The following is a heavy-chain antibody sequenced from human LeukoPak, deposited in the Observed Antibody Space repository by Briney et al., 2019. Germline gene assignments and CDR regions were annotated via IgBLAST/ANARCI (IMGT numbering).Heavy chain of an antibody. D-gene: IGHD2-21*02. CDR1: GFTVSSNY. Sequence: GGSLRLSCAASGFTVSSNYMSWVRQAPGKGLEWVSVIYSGGSTYYADSVKGRFTISRDNSKNTLYLQMNSLRAGDTAVYYCARDSLVVTAIPEGAFDIWGQGTMVTVSS. CDR3: ARDSLVVTAIPEGAFDI. CDR2: IYSGGST. J-gene: IGHJ3*02. V-gene: IGHV3-66*01.